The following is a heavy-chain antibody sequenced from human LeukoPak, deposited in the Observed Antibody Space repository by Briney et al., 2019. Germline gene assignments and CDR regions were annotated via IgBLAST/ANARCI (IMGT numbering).Heavy chain of an antibody. J-gene: IGHJ4*02. V-gene: IGHV3-23*01. CDR2: ISGSGDNT. CDR1: GFTFSSYA. CDR3: ARDLGNWNDVEGFDY. D-gene: IGHD1-1*01. Sequence: PGGSLRLSCAASGFTFSSYAMSWVRQAPGKGLEWVSGISGSGDNTYYADSVKGRFTISRDTAKNSLYLQMNSLRAEDTAIYYCARDLGNWNDVEGFDYWGQGTLVTVSS.